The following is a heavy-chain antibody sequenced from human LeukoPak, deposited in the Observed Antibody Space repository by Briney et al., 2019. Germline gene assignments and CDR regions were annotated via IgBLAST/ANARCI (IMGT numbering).Heavy chain of an antibody. CDR2: IKRDGSEK. D-gene: IGHD3-10*01. CDR1: GFTFSSYW. J-gene: IGHJ3*02. Sequence: PGGPLRLSSAAPGFTFSSYWMTWVRQAPGKGLEWVANIKRDGSEKYYADSVKGRFTISRDNAENSLYLQMNSLRAEDTAVYYCARARDYGSGKANAFDIWGQGTMVTVSS. V-gene: IGHV3-7*05. CDR3: ARARDYGSGKANAFDI.